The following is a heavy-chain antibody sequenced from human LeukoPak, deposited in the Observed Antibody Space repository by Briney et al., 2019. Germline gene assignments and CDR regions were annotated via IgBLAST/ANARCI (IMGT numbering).Heavy chain of an antibody. Sequence: GGSLRLSCAVSGFTFDDYAMHWVRQVPGKGLEWVAGISWNSDTRGYVDSVKGRFTISRDNARNSLYLQMNSLRAEDTAVYYCARDYYRRKWFGEKIRGYDYYYMDVWGKGTTVTISS. J-gene: IGHJ6*03. CDR2: ISWNSDTR. CDR1: GFTFDDYA. V-gene: IGHV3-9*01. D-gene: IGHD3-10*01. CDR3: ARDYYRRKWFGEKIRGYDYYYMDV.